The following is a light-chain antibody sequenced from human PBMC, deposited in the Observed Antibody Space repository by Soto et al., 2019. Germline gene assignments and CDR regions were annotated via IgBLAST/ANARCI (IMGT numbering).Light chain of an antibody. Sequence: DIQMTQSPSSLSASAGDRVTITCRASQSITNSLNWYQHKPGKAPTLVVYAASSLQSGVPSRFSGSGSGTDFTLTISSLQPEDFATYFCQQGHSMPFTFGPGTKVDIK. CDR1: QSITNS. J-gene: IGKJ3*01. V-gene: IGKV1-39*01. CDR2: AAS. CDR3: QQGHSMPFT.